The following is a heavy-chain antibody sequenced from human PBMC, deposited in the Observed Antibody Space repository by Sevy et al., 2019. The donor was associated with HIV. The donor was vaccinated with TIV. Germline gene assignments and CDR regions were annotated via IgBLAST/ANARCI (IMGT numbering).Heavy chain of an antibody. CDR3: TTEGAD. CDR2: VRSKGDGGTT. CDR1: GFTFSDAW. J-gene: IGHJ4*02. Sequence: GGSLRLSCAASGFTFSDAWMSWVRQAPGKGLEWVGRVRSKGDGGTTEYATPVKGRFTIARDDSKNMMYVQMNSLKTEDTAVYYCTTEGADWVQGTLVTVSS. V-gene: IGHV3-15*01.